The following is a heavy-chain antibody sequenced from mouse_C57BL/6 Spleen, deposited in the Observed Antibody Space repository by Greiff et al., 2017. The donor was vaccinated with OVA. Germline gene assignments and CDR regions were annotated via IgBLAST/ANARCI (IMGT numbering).Heavy chain of an antibody. J-gene: IGHJ3*01. CDR3: TEGGGYDEGWFAY. Sequence: EVQLQQSGTVLARPGASVKMSCKPSGYTFTSYWMHWVKQRPGQGLEWIGAIYPGNSDTSYNQKFKGKAKLTAVTSASTAYMELSSLTNEDSAVYYCTEGGGYDEGWFAYWGQGTLVTVSA. CDR2: IYPGNSDT. D-gene: IGHD2-2*01. CDR1: GYTFTSYW. V-gene: IGHV1-5*01.